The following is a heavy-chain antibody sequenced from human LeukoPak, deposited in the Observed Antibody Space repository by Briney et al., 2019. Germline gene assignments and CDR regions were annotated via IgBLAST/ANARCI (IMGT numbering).Heavy chain of an antibody. D-gene: IGHD2-2*01. Sequence: SVKVSCKASGGTFSSYAISWVRQAPGQGLEWMGRIIPIFGTANYAQKFQGRVTITTDESTSTASMELSSLRSEDTAVYSCAKGSTSHIDYWGQGTLVTVSS. J-gene: IGHJ4*02. CDR3: AKGSTSHIDY. CDR1: GGTFSSYA. V-gene: IGHV1-69*05. CDR2: IIPIFGTA.